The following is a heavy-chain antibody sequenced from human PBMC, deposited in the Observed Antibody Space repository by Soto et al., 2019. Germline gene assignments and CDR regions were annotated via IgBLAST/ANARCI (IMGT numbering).Heavy chain of an antibody. J-gene: IGHJ6*02. CDR1: GFTFSSYW. Sequence: PGGSLRLSCAASGFTFSSYWMSWVRQAPGKGLEWVANIKQGGSEKYYVDSVKGRFTISRDNAKNSLYLQMNSLRAEDTAVYYCARDPNIVLVPAALRSYYYYYGMDVWGQGTTVTVSS. D-gene: IGHD2-2*01. V-gene: IGHV3-7*01. CDR2: IKQGGSEK. CDR3: ARDPNIVLVPAALRSYYYYYGMDV.